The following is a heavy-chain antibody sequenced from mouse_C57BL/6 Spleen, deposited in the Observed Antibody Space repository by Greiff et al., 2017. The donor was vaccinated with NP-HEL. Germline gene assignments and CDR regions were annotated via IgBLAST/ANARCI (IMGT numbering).Heavy chain of an antibody. D-gene: IGHD1-1*01. CDR2: FYPGSGSI. J-gene: IGHJ3*01. V-gene: IGHV1-62-2*01. CDR3: ARHERILLPGLPWFAY. Sequence: QVQLKESGAELVKPGASVKLSCKASGYTFTEYTIHWVKQRSGQGLEWIGWFYPGSGSIKYNEKFKDKATLTADKSSSTVYMELSRLTSEDSAVYFCARHERILLPGLPWFAYWGQGTLVTVSA. CDR1: GYTFTEYT.